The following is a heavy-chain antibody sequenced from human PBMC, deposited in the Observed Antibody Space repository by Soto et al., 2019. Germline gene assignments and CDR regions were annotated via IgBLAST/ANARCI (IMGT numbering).Heavy chain of an antibody. CDR2: VKSKTDGGTT. V-gene: IGHV3-15*07. CDR1: GFTFSNAW. Sequence: GGSLRLSCAASGFTFSNAWINWVRQTPGKGLEWVGRVKSKTDGGTTDFAAPVKGRFAISRDDSKNMVDLEMNSLKTEDTAIYYCTTDSYISSIIVRFDYWGHGPLVTVSS. D-gene: IGHD2-21*01. J-gene: IGHJ4*01. CDR3: TTDSYISSIIVRFDY.